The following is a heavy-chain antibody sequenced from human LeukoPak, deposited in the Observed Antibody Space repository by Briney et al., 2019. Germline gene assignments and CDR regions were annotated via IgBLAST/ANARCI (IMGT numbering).Heavy chain of an antibody. V-gene: IGHV4-4*02. J-gene: IGHJ4*02. D-gene: IGHD1-1*01. CDR3: ARVNINNWHSCDY. Sequence: PSETLSLTCAVSGGSISSNNWWGWVRQPPGKGLEWIGEIYHSGSPNYNPSLKSRVTISVDKSRNHFSLNLSSVTAADTAVYYCARVNINNWHSCDYWGQGALVTVSS. CDR2: IYHSGSP. CDR1: GGSISSNNW.